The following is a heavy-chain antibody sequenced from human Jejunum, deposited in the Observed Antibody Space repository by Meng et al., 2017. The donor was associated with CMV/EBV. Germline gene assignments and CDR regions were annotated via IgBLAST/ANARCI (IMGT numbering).Heavy chain of an antibody. J-gene: IGHJ4*02. D-gene: IGHD1-1*01. CDR3: TRVGPIDMETVDY. CDR1: GFTFNNYW. Sequence: SGFTFNNYWMTWVRQVPGKGLEWVASINQDGSQKYYMDSVKGRFTISRDNAKNSLYLQMNSLRAEDTAVYYCTRVGPIDMETVDYWGQGTQVTVSS. CDR2: INQDGSQK. V-gene: IGHV3-7*01.